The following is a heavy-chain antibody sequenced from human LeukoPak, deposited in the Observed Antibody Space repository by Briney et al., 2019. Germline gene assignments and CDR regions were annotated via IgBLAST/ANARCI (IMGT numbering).Heavy chain of an antibody. CDR2: IYISGRT. J-gene: IGHJ4*02. CDR1: GGSISTYY. D-gene: IGHD5-18*01. V-gene: IGHV4-4*07. CDR3: AREASDTAMATYYFDY. Sequence: SETLSLTCTVSGGSISTYYWSWIRQPAGKGLEWIGRIYISGRTNYNPSLQSRVTVSVDTSRNQFSLKLRSVTAADTAVYYCAREASDTAMATYYFDYWGQGTLVTVSS.